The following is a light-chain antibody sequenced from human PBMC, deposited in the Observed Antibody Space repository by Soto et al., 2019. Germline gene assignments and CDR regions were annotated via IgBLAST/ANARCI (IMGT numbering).Light chain of an antibody. CDR1: QSVSSN. CDR3: QQYNDWPLT. Sequence: EIVMTQSPVTLSVSPGERATLSCRASQSVSSNLAWYQQKPCQAPSLLIYGAFTRATGIPARFSGTGSGTEFTLTISSLQYEEFALSYCQQYNDWPLTFGQGTKVDI. V-gene: IGKV3-15*01. J-gene: IGKJ1*01. CDR2: GAF.